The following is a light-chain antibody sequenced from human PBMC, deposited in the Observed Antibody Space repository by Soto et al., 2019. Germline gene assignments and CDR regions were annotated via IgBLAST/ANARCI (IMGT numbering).Light chain of an antibody. CDR1: QSVSSK. V-gene: IGKV3-15*01. CDR2: GAY. J-gene: IGKJ1*01. Sequence: EIVLTQSPGTLSVSPGERATLSCRASQSVSSKLAWYQQKPGQAPRLLFYGAYTGATGIPARFSGSGSETEFTLSISSLQSEYFAVYYCQQYNNWPGTFGQGTKVEIK. CDR3: QQYNNWPGT.